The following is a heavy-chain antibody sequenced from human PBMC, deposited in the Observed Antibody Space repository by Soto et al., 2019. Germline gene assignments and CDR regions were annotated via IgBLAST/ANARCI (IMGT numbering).Heavy chain of an antibody. J-gene: IGHJ4*02. CDR1: SGSFSGCC. CDR3: ARDSVRLKPGATFEY. V-gene: IGHV4-34*02. Sequence: QVQLQQWGTGLLKPSETLSLTCAVQSGSFSGCCWSWIRQPPGRGLEWIGEINYNGRSNLITSLKSRATMSVDTSKSQFSLKLRSVTAADTAVYYCARDSVRLKPGATFEYWAQGTLVIVSS. CDR2: INYNGRS. D-gene: IGHD2-2*01.